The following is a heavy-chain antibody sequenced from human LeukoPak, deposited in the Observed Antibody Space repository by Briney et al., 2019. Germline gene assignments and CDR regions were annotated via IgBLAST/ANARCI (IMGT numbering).Heavy chain of an antibody. V-gene: IGHV4-59*08. Sequence: PSETLSPTCTVSGGSISSYYWSWIRQPPGKGLEWIGYIYYSGSTNYNPSLKSRANISVDTSKNKFSLKLSSVTAADTAVYYCARHARGYSGYERWFDPWGQGTLVTVSS. D-gene: IGHD5-12*01. CDR2: IYYSGST. CDR1: GGSISSYY. CDR3: ARHARGYSGYERWFDP. J-gene: IGHJ5*02.